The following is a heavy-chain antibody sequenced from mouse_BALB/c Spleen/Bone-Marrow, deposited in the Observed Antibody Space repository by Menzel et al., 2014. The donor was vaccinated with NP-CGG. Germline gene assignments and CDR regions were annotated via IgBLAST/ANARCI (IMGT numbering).Heavy chain of an antibody. Sequence: EVQVVESGPELVKPGASVKISCKASGYSFTGYFMNWVMQSHGKSLEWIGRINPYNGDTFYNQKFKGKATLTVDKSSSTAHMELRSLASEDSAVYYCGRGGLLRAMDYWGQGTSVTVSS. CDR3: GRGGLLRAMDY. V-gene: IGHV1-20*02. D-gene: IGHD2-3*01. J-gene: IGHJ4*01. CDR1: GYSFTGYF. CDR2: INPYNGDT.